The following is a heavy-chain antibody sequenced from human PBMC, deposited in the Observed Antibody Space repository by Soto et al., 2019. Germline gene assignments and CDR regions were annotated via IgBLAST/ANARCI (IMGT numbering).Heavy chain of an antibody. Sequence: PLGSLRLSCAASGFTFSSHAVSWVRQAPGKGLEWVSAISGSGGSTYYADSVKGRFTISRDNSKNTLYLQMNSLRAEDTAVYYCAKDLVVVAATGGYWGQGTLVTVSS. D-gene: IGHD2-15*01. V-gene: IGHV3-23*01. CDR2: ISGSGGST. CDR1: GFTFSSHA. CDR3: AKDLVVVAATGGY. J-gene: IGHJ4*02.